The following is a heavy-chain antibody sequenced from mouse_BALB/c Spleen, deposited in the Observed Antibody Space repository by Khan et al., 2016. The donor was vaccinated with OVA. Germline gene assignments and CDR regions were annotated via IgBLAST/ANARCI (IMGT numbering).Heavy chain of an antibody. J-gene: IGHJ3*01. CDR3: ARQEGDEGEFDY. CDR1: GFTFSNYY. CDR2: IRGNCGGI. V-gene: IGHV5-6-2*01. D-gene: IGHD2-13*01. Sequence: VELVESGGGLVKLGGSLKLSCAASGFTFSNYYMSWIRQTPAKTLELVAAIRGNCGGINYPDTVKGRFTISRDNATNTLYLQMSSLKSEDTALYYGARQEGDEGEFDYGGQGTLVTVSA.